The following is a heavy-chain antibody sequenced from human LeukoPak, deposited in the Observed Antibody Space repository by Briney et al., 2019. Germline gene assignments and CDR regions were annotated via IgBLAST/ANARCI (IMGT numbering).Heavy chain of an antibody. Sequence: SETLSLTCTVSGYSISSGYYWGWIRQPPGRGLEWIGSIYHSVSTYYNPSLKSRVTISVDTSKNQFSLKLSSVTAADTAVYYCARVTYSGYTNFDYWGQGTLVTVSS. CDR1: GYSISSGYY. V-gene: IGHV4-38-2*02. CDR3: ARVTYSGYTNFDY. CDR2: IYHSVST. J-gene: IGHJ4*02. D-gene: IGHD5-12*01.